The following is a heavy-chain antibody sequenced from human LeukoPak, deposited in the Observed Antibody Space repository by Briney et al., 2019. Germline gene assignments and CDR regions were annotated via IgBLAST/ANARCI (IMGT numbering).Heavy chain of an antibody. Sequence: GGPLRLSCAPSGFTFSSYSMNWVRQAPGKGLGGVSSISSRSSYIYYADSVKGRFTISRDNAKNSLYLQMNSLRAEDTAVYYCARDYSSRVSRRYYFDYWGQGTLVTVSS. D-gene: IGHD1-26*01. J-gene: IGHJ4*02. V-gene: IGHV3-21*01. CDR2: ISSRSSYI. CDR1: GFTFSSYS. CDR3: ARDYSSRVSRRYYFDY.